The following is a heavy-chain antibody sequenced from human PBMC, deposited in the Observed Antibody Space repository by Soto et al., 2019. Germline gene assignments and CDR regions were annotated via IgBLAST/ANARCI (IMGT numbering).Heavy chain of an antibody. CDR2: ISSSSSYI. V-gene: IGHV3-21*01. CDR3: ARDNYGSGSYYYYYYGMDV. CDR1: GFTFSSYS. Sequence: EVQLVESGGGLVKPGGSLRLSCAASGFTFSSYSMNWVRQAPGKGLEGVSSISSSSSYIYYADSVKGRFTISRDNAKNSLYLQMNSLRAEDTAVYYCARDNYGSGSYYYYYYGMDVWGQGTTVTVSS. J-gene: IGHJ6*02. D-gene: IGHD3-10*01.